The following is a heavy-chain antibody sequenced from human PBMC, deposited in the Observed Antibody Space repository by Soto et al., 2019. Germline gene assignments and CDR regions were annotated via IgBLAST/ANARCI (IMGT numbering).Heavy chain of an antibody. J-gene: IGHJ4*02. CDR2: IYYSGNT. Sequence: SETLSLTCTVSGGSLSSGDYYLCWHRQPPGKGLEWIGYIYYSGNTYYNPSLKSRVTISVDTSKNQFSLKLSSVTAADTAVYYCARVPVVITQADYWGQGTLVTVSS. D-gene: IGHD3-22*01. CDR3: ARVPVVITQADY. V-gene: IGHV4-30-4*01. CDR1: GGSLSSGDYY.